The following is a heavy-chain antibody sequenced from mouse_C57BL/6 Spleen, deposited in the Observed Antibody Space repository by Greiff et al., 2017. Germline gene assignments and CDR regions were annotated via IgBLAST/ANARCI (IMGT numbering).Heavy chain of an antibody. J-gene: IGHJ2*01. CDR1: GFTFSSYT. Sequence: EVQLVQSGGGLVKPGGSLKLSCAASGFTFSSYTMSWVRQTPGKRLEWVATISGGGGNTYYTESVKGRFTISRDNAENTLYLQMSSLRSEDTALYYCARRDYWGGFDYWGQGTTLTVSS. CDR2: ISGGGGNT. V-gene: IGHV5-9*01. CDR3: ARRDYWGGFDY. D-gene: IGHD1-1*01.